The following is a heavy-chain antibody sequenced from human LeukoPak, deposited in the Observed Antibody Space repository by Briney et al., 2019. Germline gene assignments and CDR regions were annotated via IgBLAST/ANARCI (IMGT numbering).Heavy chain of an antibody. Sequence: GGSLRLSCAASGVAFSSYPMHWVRQAPGKGLEWVALISNDGHSKYYADSVKGRFTISRDNSKNTLYLQMNSLRAEDTAVYYCVTGYEYFQHWGQGTLVTVSS. CDR2: ISNDGHSK. CDR1: GVAFSSYP. CDR3: VTGYEYFQH. V-gene: IGHV3-30-3*01. D-gene: IGHD6-25*01. J-gene: IGHJ1*01.